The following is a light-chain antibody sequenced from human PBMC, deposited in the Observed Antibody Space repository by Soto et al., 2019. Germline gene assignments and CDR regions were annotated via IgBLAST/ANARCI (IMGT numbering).Light chain of an antibody. CDR1: QSVSTN. Sequence: EKVVTQSPGILSVSPGDRATLSCRASQSVSTNLAWYQQKPGQAPTLLIYAASTRATGIPARFTGSGSGTDFTLTISSLQSEDFTVYYYQEYSKWPLFTFGPGTRVDIK. CDR2: AAS. J-gene: IGKJ3*01. V-gene: IGKV3-15*01. CDR3: QEYSKWPLFT.